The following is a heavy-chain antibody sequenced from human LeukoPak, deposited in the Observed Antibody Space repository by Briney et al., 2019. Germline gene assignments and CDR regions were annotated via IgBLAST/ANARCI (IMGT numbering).Heavy chain of an antibody. CDR2: IIPIFGTA. Sequence: ASVKVSCKASGGTFSSYAISWVRQAPGQGLEWMGGIIPIFGTANYAQKFQGRVTITTDVSTSTAYMELSSLRSEDTAVYYCARALLDPYYYDSSGYYFPTQFDYWGQGTLVTVSS. CDR1: GGTFSSYA. D-gene: IGHD3-22*01. V-gene: IGHV1-69*05. CDR3: ARALLDPYYYDSSGYYFPTQFDY. J-gene: IGHJ4*02.